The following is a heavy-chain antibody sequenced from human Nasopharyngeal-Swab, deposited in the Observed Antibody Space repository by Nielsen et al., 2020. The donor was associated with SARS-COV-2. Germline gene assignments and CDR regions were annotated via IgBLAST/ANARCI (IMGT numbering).Heavy chain of an antibody. V-gene: IGHV4-59*13. CDR3: ARVAPLSTMVRGVHYGMDV. D-gene: IGHD3-10*01. Sequence: PGKGLEWTGYIYYSGSTNYNPSLKSRVTISVDTSKNQFSLKLSSVTAADTAVYYCARVAPLSTMVRGVHYGMDVWGQGTTVTVSS. CDR2: IYYSGST. J-gene: IGHJ6*02.